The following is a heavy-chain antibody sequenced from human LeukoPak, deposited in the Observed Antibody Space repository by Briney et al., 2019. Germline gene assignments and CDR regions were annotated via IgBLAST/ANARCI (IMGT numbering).Heavy chain of an antibody. CDR1: GFTFSNYN. CDR3: AREPTYSSSWYTTCDS. J-gene: IGHJ5*01. CDR2: ISLSSSAI. V-gene: IGHV3-48*01. D-gene: IGHD6-13*01. Sequence: GGSLRLSCAASGFTFSNYNMNWVRQAPGKGLEWVSYISLSSSAIYYADSVKGRFTISRDNAKNSLYLQMNSLRAEDTAVYYCAREPTYSSSWYTTCDSWGQGTLVTVSS.